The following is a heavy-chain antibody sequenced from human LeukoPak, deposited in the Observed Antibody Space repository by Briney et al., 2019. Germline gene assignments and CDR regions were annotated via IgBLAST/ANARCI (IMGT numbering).Heavy chain of an antibody. CDR3: AREARITMVRGVIMRRNWFDP. Sequence: SETLSLTCAVSGGSISSGGYSWSWIRQPPGKGLEWIGYIYHSGSTYYNPSLKSRVTISVDRSKNQFSLKLSSVTAADTAVYYCAREARITMVRGVIMRRNWFDPWGQGTLVTVSS. CDR2: IYHSGST. D-gene: IGHD3-10*01. CDR1: GGSISSGGYS. J-gene: IGHJ5*02. V-gene: IGHV4-30-2*01.